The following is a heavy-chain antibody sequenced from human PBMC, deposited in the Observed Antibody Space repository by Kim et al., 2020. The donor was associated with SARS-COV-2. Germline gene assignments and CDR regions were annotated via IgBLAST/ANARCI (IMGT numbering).Heavy chain of an antibody. CDR3: ARQVPTIHSWFDP. J-gene: IGHJ5*02. CDR1: GGSISSYY. Sequence: SETLSLTCTVSGGSISSYYWSWIRQPPGKGLEWIGYIYYSGSTNYNPSLKSRVTISVDTSKNQFSLKLSSVTAADTAVYYCARQVPTIHSWFDPWGQGTL. V-gene: IGHV4-59*08. CDR2: IYYSGST. D-gene: IGHD5-12*01.